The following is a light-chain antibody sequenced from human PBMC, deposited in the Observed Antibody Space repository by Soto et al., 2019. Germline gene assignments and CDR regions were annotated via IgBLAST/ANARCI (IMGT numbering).Light chain of an antibody. CDR1: QSVRSRF. Sequence: EILLTQSPGTLSLSPGERATLSCRASQSVRSRFLAWYQQKPGQAPRLLIYGASSRATGIPDRFSGSGSGTDFTLTISRLEPEDFAVYYCHQYGSSPSTFGQGTKVDIK. V-gene: IGKV3-20*01. CDR3: HQYGSSPST. CDR2: GAS. J-gene: IGKJ1*01.